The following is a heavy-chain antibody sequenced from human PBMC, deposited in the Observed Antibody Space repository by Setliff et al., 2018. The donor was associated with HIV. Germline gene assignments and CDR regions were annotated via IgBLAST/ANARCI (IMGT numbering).Heavy chain of an antibody. J-gene: IGHJ3*02. CDR2: IYYTGST. CDR1: SGSISSGGYF. V-gene: IGHV4-31*03. Sequence: SETPSLTCTVSSGSISSGGYFWGWIRQHPGKGLEWIGYIYYTGSTYYNPSLKSRVTISIDTSKNQFSLNLSSVTAADSAVYYCAKLSRLTSLRNAFDIWGQGAVVTVSS. D-gene: IGHD3-10*01. CDR3: AKLSRLTSLRNAFDI.